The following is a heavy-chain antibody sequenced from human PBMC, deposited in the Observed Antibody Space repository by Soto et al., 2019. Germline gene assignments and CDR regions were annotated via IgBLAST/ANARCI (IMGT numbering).Heavy chain of an antibody. CDR2: ISWNSGSI. D-gene: IGHD4-17*01. Sequence: EVQLVESGGGLVQPGRSLRLSCAASGFTFDDYAMHWVRQAPGKGLEWVSGISWNSGSIGYADSVKGRFTISRDNAKNSLYLQMNSLRAEDTALYYCAKDMALDPWYYGDSAFDYWGQGTLVTVSS. CDR1: GFTFDDYA. CDR3: AKDMALDPWYYGDSAFDY. J-gene: IGHJ4*02. V-gene: IGHV3-9*01.